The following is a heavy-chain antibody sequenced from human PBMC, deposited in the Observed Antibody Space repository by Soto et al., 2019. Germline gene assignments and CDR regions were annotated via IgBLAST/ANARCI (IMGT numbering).Heavy chain of an antibody. V-gene: IGHV4-30-4*01. CDR3: ARAYYDFWSGLDY. CDR2: IYYSGST. J-gene: IGHJ4*02. D-gene: IGHD3-3*01. Sequence: NPSETLSLTCTVSGGSISSGDYYWSWIRQPPGKGLEWIGYIYYSGSTYYNPSLKSRVTISVDTSKNQFSLKLSSVTAADTAVYYCARAYYDFWSGLDYWGQGTLVTVSS. CDR1: GGSISSGDYY.